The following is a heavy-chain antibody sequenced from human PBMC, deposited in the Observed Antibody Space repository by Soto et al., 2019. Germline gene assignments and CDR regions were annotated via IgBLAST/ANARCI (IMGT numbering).Heavy chain of an antibody. CDR3: AREQPEDIVVVPAAQRGYDYYGTDV. Sequence: GESLKISCKGSGYSFTSYWISWVRQMPGKGLEWMGRIDPSDSYTNYSPSFQGHVTISADKSISTAYLQWSSLKASDTAMYYCAREQPEDIVVVPAAQRGYDYYGTDVWGQGTTVTVSS. V-gene: IGHV5-10-1*01. J-gene: IGHJ6*02. CDR1: GYSFTSYW. CDR2: IDPSDSYT. D-gene: IGHD2-2*01.